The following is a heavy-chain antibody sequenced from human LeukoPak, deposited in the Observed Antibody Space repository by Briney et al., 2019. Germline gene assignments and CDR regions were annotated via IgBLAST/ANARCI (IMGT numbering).Heavy chain of an antibody. D-gene: IGHD3-22*01. Sequence: GGCLRLSCAASGFIFSSYSMSWVRQAPGKGLEWLSYISSSNHAIYYADSVKGRFTISRDNAKNSLFLQMNSLRDEDTAVYYCARGYYSLGYFDYWGQGALVTVSS. V-gene: IGHV3-48*02. CDR1: GFIFSSYS. CDR2: ISSSNHAI. CDR3: ARGYYSLGYFDY. J-gene: IGHJ4*02.